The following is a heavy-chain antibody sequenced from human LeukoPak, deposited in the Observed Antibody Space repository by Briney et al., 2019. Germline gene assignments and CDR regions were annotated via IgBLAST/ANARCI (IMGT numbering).Heavy chain of an antibody. CDR2: IRYDGSNK. Sequence: PAESLTLSCAASGFTFSSYGMHWVRQAPGKGLEWVAFIRYDGSNKNYADSVKGRFTISRDNSKNTLYLRMNRLRAEDTAVYYCAKGTFGELFPTYFDYWGQGNLVTVSS. V-gene: IGHV3-30*02. J-gene: IGHJ4*02. CDR1: GFTFSSYG. CDR3: AKGTFGELFPTYFDY. D-gene: IGHD3-10*01.